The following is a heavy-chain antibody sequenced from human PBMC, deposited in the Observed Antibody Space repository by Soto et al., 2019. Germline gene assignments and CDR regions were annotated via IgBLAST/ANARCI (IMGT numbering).Heavy chain of an antibody. D-gene: IGHD1-26*01. CDR1: SGSVNFGTFY. CDR2: MYYTGST. J-gene: IGHJ5*02. CDR3: VRIGDSETHYRADT. V-gene: IGHV4-61*01. Sequence: PSEVLSVTCIVASGSVNFGTFYWSWIRQPPGKGLEWIGHMYYTGSTNYNPSLKRRVTISSGTSKNQFSLKVNSVTAADTAVYYCVRIGDSETHYRADTWGQGTMVTVSS.